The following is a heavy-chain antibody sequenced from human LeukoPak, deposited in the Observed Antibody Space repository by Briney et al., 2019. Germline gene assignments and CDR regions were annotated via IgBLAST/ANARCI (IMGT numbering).Heavy chain of an antibody. CDR2: IYTSGST. Sequence: SETLSLTCTVSGGSISSYYWSWIRQPAGKGLEWIGRIYTSGSTTYNPSLKSRVTMSVDTSKNQFSLKLSSVTAADTAVYYCARVIYDYAREAYYYYYMDVWGKGTTVTISS. J-gene: IGHJ6*03. D-gene: IGHD3-16*01. V-gene: IGHV4-4*07. CDR1: GGSISSYY. CDR3: ARVIYDYAREAYYYYYMDV.